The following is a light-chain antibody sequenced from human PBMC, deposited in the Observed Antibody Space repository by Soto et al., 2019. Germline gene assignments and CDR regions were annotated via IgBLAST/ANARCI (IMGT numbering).Light chain of an antibody. V-gene: IGKV3-15*01. CDR3: QQYDNWPPYT. CDR1: QSIGSN. Sequence: EIVITQSPASLSVSPGGRATLSCRASQSIGSNLAWFQQRPGQAPRLLIYGASTRAAGIPARFSGSGSGTGFTLTISSLQSEDFAVYYCQQYDNWPPYTFGQGTKVDIK. J-gene: IGKJ2*01. CDR2: GAS.